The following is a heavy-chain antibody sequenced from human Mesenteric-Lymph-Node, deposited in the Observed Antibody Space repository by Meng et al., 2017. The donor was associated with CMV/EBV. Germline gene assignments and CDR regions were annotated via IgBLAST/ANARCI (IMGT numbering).Heavy chain of an antibody. D-gene: IGHD5-12*01. CDR2: IYYSGST. J-gene: IGHJ4*02. Sequence: GSLRLSCTVSNGSISTYYWSWIRQPPGKGLEWIGYIYYSGSTNYNPSLKSRVTISVDTSKNQFSLKLSSVTAADTAVYYCARSRGYSGYDWLGPFDYWGQGTLVTVSS. CDR3: ARSRGYSGYDWLGPFDY. V-gene: IGHV4-59*01. CDR1: NGSISTYY.